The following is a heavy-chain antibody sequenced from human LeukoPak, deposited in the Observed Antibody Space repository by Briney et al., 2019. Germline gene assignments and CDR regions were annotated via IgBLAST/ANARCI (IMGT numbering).Heavy chain of an antibody. Sequence: ASVKVSCKASGYTFTSYYMHWVRQAPGQGLEWMGIINPSGGSTSHAQKFQGRVTMTRDTSTSTVYMELSSLRSEDTAVYYCARRTVTHRGFDPWGQGTLVTVSS. CDR1: GYTFTSYY. J-gene: IGHJ5*02. CDR2: INPSGGST. D-gene: IGHD4-11*01. V-gene: IGHV1-46*01. CDR3: ARRTVTHRGFDP.